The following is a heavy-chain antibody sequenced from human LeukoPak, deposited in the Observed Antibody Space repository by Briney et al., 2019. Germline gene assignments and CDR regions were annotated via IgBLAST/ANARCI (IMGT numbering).Heavy chain of an antibody. J-gene: IGHJ4*02. CDR1: GYSISSGYY. V-gene: IGHV4-38-2*02. CDR3: ARVSVETGQGSGWSDNPYYFDY. D-gene: IGHD6-19*01. CDR2: IYHSGST. Sequence: SETLSLTCTVSGYSISSGYYWGWIRQPPGKGLEWIGSIYHSGSTYYNPSLKSRVTISVDTSKNQFSLKLSSVTAADTAVYYCARVSVETGQGSGWSDNPYYFDYWGQGTLVTVSS.